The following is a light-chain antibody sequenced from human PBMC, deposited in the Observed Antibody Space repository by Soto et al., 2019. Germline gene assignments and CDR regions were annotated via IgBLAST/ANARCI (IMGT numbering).Light chain of an antibody. V-gene: IGKV4-1*01. CDR1: QSVLYSSNNKNY. J-gene: IGKJ3*01. CDR3: QQYYSTPVT. Sequence: DIVMTQSPDSLAVSLGERATINCKSSQSVLYSSNNKNYLAWYQQKPGQPPKLLIYWASTRESGVPDRFSGSGSGTDFTLTISSLQAEDVVFYYCQQYYSTPVTFGPGTKVDLK. CDR2: WAS.